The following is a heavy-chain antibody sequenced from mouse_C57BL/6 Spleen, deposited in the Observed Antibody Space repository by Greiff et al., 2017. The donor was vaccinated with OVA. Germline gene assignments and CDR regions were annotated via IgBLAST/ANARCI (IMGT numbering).Heavy chain of an antibody. CDR2: IYPGDGDT. CDR3: ARWPITTGAMDY. D-gene: IGHD1-1*01. V-gene: IGHV1-82*01. J-gene: IGHJ4*01. Sequence: VQLVESGPELVKPGASVKISCKASGYAFSSSWMNWVKQRPGKGLEWIGRIYPGDGDTNYNGKFKGKATLTADKSSSTAYMQLSSLTSEDSAVYFCARWPITTGAMDYWGQGTSVTVSS. CDR1: GYAFSSSW.